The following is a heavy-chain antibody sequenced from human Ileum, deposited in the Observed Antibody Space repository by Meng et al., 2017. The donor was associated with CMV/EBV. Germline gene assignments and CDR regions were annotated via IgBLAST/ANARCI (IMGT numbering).Heavy chain of an antibody. J-gene: IGHJ5*02. CDR1: GGSLTSYY. Sequence: QLQLQESGPRLLQPSETRSLTCTVTGGSLTSYYWTWIRQPAGKGLEWIGRIHPTGTTDDNPSLRSRVSMSLDKSKNQFSLKLTSVTAADTAVYYCARAAARGVPVDLWGQGTLVTVSS. CDR3: ARAAARGVPVDL. D-gene: IGHD3-10*01. CDR2: IHPTGTT. V-gene: IGHV4-4*07.